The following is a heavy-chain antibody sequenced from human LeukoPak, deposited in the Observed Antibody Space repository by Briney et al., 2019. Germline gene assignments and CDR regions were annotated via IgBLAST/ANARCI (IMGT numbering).Heavy chain of an antibody. CDR1: GGSISSYY. D-gene: IGHD3-22*01. V-gene: IGHV4-59*01. Sequence: PSETLSLTCTVSGGSISSYYWSWIRQPPGKGLEWIGYIYYSGSTNYNPSLKSRVTISVDTSKNQFSLKLSSVTAADTAVYYCARSAHNRAYYYDSSGYKAFDIWGQGTMVTVSS. CDR2: IYYSGST. J-gene: IGHJ3*02. CDR3: ARSAHNRAYYYDSSGYKAFDI.